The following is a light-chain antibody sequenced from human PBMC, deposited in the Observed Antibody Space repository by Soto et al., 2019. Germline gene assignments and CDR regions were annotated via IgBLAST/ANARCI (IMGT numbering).Light chain of an antibody. CDR2: KVS. CDR1: QGLVYSDGNTY. J-gene: IGKJ1*01. CDR3: MQAQQIPRT. Sequence: DVVMTQSPVSLPVTLGQPASISCSPSQGLVYSDGNTYVHGFQQRPGQSTRRLSHKVSTRDSGVPDRFSGSGSGTDITLKISRVEAEDVGVYYCMQAQQIPRTFGQGTKLDIK. V-gene: IGKV2-30*01.